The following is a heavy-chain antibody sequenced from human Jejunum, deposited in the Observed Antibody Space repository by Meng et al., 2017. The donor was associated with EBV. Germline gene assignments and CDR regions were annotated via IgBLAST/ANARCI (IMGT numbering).Heavy chain of an antibody. Sequence: QVQRQESGPGLVKPSATLSLTCAVSTDFISSYEWWSWVRQPPGKGLEWLGEINQVGSTYYNPSLKSRVTISIDTSKRQFSLRLNSMTAADTAVYYCARASSERLLDYWGQGTLVTVSS. CDR1: TDFISSYEW. J-gene: IGHJ4*02. CDR3: ARASSERLLDY. CDR2: INQVGST. V-gene: IGHV4-4*02. D-gene: IGHD1-14*01.